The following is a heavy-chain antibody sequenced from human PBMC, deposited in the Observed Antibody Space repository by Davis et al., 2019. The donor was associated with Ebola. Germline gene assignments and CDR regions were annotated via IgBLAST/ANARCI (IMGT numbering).Heavy chain of an antibody. CDR3: ARRVMITFGGVIVKEDWFDP. Sequence: SETLSLTCAVYGGSFSGYYWSWIRQPPGKELEWIGEINHSGSTNYNPSLKSRVTISVDTSKNQFSLKLSSVTAADTAVYYCARRVMITFGGVIVKEDWFDPWGQGTLVTVSS. J-gene: IGHJ5*02. CDR1: GGSFSGYY. D-gene: IGHD3-16*02. CDR2: INHSGST. V-gene: IGHV4-34*01.